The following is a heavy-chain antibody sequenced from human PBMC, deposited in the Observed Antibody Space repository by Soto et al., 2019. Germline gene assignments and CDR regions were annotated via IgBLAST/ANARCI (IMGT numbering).Heavy chain of an antibody. Sequence: QVQLVQSGAEVKKPGASVKVSCKASGYTFTSYAMHWVRQAPGQRLEWMGWINAGNGNTKYSQKFQGRVTITRDTSASTAYMELSSLRSEDTAVYYCARDQEYSSSWYLFDYWGQGTLVTVSS. J-gene: IGHJ4*02. CDR3: ARDQEYSSSWYLFDY. V-gene: IGHV1-3*01. CDR1: GYTFTSYA. D-gene: IGHD6-13*01. CDR2: INAGNGNT.